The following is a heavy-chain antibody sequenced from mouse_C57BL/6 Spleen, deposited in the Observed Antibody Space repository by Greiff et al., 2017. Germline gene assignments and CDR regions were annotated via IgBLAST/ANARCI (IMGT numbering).Heavy chain of an antibody. CDR2: INPNNGGT. CDR3: ARRDYYFGSYDYFDY. V-gene: IGHV1-26*01. J-gene: IGHJ2*01. Sequence: EVQLQQSGPELVKPGASVQISCKASGYTFTDYYMNWVKQSHGKSLEWIGDINPNNGGTSYNQKFKGKATLTVDKSSSTAYMELRSLTSEDSAVYYCARRDYYFGSYDYFDYWGQGTTLTVSS. CDR1: GYTFTDYY. D-gene: IGHD1-1*02.